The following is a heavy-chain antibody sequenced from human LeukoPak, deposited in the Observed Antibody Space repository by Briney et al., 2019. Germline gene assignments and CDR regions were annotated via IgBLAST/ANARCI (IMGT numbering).Heavy chain of an antibody. CDR3: ARAPYCSGGSCPWFDP. V-gene: IGHV4-31*03. D-gene: IGHD2-15*01. Sequence: KSSETLSLTCTVSGGSISSGGYYWSWIRQHPGKGLEWIGYIYYSGSTYYNPSLKSRVTISVDTSKHQFSLKLSSVTAADTAVYYCARAPYCSGGSCPWFDPWGQGTLVTVSS. CDR2: IYYSGST. CDR1: GGSISSGGYY. J-gene: IGHJ5*02.